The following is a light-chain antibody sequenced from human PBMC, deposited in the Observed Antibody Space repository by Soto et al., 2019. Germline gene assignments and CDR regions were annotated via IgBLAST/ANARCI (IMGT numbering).Light chain of an antibody. CDR1: TSDVGAYNY. J-gene: IGLJ1*01. Sequence: QSALTQPRSVSGSPGQSVTISCAGTTSDVGAYNYVSWYQQHPGKAPKVMIYDVSKRPSGVPDRFSGSKSGNTASLTISGLQAEDEADYYCCSYAGGYTYVIGTGTKVTVL. CDR3: CSYAGGYTYV. CDR2: DVS. V-gene: IGLV2-11*01.